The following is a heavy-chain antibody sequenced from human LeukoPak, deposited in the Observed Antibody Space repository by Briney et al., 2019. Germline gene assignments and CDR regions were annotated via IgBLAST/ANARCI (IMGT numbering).Heavy chain of an antibody. J-gene: IGHJ4*02. CDR2: IYYSGST. CDR3: ARDRSGWYVDY. Sequence: PSQALSLTCTVSGGSISSGGYSWSWIRQHPGKGLEWIGYIYYSGSTYYNPSLKSRVTISVDTSKNQFSLKLSSVTAANTAVYYCARDRSGWYVDYWGQGTLVTVSS. V-gene: IGHV4-31*03. D-gene: IGHD6-19*01. CDR1: GGSISSGGYS.